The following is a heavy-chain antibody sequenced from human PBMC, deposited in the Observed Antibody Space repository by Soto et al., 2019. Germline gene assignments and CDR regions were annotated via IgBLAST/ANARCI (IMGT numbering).Heavy chain of an antibody. D-gene: IGHD6-13*01. CDR3: ARIAAARDY. V-gene: IGHV1-3*01. CDR2: INADNGNT. Sequence: QVQLVQSGAEVKKPGASVKVSCKASGYTFTSYAMHWVRQAPGQRLEWMGWINADNGNTKDSQKFQGRVTITRDTSASTAYMELSSLRSEDTAVYYCARIAAARDYWGQRTLVTVSS. CDR1: GYTFTSYA. J-gene: IGHJ4*02.